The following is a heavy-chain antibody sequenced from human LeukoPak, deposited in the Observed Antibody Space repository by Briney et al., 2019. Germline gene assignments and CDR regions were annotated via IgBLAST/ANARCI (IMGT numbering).Heavy chain of an antibody. V-gene: IGHV3-30-3*01. J-gene: IGHJ4*02. D-gene: IGHD3-10*01. CDR3: ARGHGSGSYLLDF. CDR1: GFTFTNYA. Sequence: GGSLRLSCAASGFTFTNYAMHWVRQAPGKGLEWVAVISYDGSNKYYADSVKGRFTISRDNSKNTVYLQMNSLRAEDTAVYYCARGHGSGSYLLDFWGQGTLVTVSS. CDR2: ISYDGSNK.